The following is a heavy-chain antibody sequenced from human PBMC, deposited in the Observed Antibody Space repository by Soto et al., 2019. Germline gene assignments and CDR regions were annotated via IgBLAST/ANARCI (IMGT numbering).Heavy chain of an antibody. D-gene: IGHD3-22*01. CDR3: TRVIVVLGTEDYFDH. J-gene: IGHJ4*02. CDR2: IYSGGSA. CDR1: GFTVSSNY. V-gene: IGHV3-53*02. Sequence: EVRLVETGGGLIQPGGSLRLSCAASGFTVSSNYMSWVRQAPGKGVEWVSIIYSGGSAYDADSVNGSFTISRDNSKNTLYRQMSSLRAEDTAMYYCTRVIVVLGTEDYFDHWGQGTLVTVSS.